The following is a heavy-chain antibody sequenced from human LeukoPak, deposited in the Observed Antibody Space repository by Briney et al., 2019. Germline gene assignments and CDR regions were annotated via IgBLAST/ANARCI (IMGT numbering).Heavy chain of an antibody. Sequence: GGSLRLSCAASRSTFSTYSMNWVRQAPGKGLEWVSYISSTSTTIHYADSVKGRFTISRDNAKNSLYLQVNSLRAEDTAVYYCARDLGLDGDWGQGTLVTVSS. D-gene: IGHD6-19*01. CDR3: ARDLGLDGD. CDR2: ISSTSTTI. J-gene: IGHJ4*02. CDR1: RSTFSTYS. V-gene: IGHV3-48*01.